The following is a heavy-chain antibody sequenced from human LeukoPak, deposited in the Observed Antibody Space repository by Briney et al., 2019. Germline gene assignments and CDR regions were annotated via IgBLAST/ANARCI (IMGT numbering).Heavy chain of an antibody. Sequence: PEGSLRLSCEASGFTFSSHGMNWVRQAPGKGLEWVSYISSRSSTIYHADSVKGRFAISRDNAKNSVYLQMNSLRAEDTAVYYCARRNAMDVWGQGTTVIVFS. CDR2: ISSRSSTI. V-gene: IGHV3-48*01. CDR1: GFTFSSHG. CDR3: ARRNAMDV. J-gene: IGHJ6*02.